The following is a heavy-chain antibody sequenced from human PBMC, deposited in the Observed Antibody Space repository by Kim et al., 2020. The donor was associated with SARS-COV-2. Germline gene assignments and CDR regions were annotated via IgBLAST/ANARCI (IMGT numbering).Heavy chain of an antibody. Sequence: SETLSLTCTVSGASISSYYWTWIRQPPGKGPEWIGHIYYSGSTNYNPSLNSRVTISLDTSKNQFSLKLSSVTAADTAVYYCARGLRVDYGDYYFDYWGQG. D-gene: IGHD4-17*01. CDR2: IYYSGST. V-gene: IGHV4-59*01. CDR1: GASISSYY. J-gene: IGHJ4*02. CDR3: ARGLRVDYGDYYFDY.